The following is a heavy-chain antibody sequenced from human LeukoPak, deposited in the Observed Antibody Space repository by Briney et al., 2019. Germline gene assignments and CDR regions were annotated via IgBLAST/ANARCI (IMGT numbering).Heavy chain of an antibody. CDR3: ARDGYSFGHDFDY. V-gene: IGHV3-74*01. J-gene: IGHJ4*02. D-gene: IGHD5-18*01. Sequence: GGSLRLSCAASGFTFSSYWMHWVRHTPGKGLVWVSRKSDGSSTSYADSVKGRLTISRDNAKNTLYLQMNSLRAEDTAVYYCARDGYSFGHDFDYWGQGTLVTVSS. CDR2: KSDGSST. CDR1: GFTFSSYW.